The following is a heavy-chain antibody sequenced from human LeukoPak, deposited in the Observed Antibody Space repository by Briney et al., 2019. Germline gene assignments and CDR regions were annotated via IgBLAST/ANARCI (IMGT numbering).Heavy chain of an antibody. CDR3: ARGRGSGNDY. Sequence: PSETLSLTCTVSGGSISSSNYHWGWIRQPPGKGLEWIGSIYYRGNTYYNPSLKSRVTISVDKSKNQFSLKLSSVTAADTAVYYCARGRGSGNDYWGQGTLVTVSS. D-gene: IGHD6-19*01. J-gene: IGHJ4*02. CDR2: IYYRGNT. V-gene: IGHV4-39*07. CDR1: GGSISSSNYH.